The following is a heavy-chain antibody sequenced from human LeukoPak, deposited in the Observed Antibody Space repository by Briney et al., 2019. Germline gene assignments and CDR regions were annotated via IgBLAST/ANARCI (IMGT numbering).Heavy chain of an antibody. J-gene: IGHJ4*02. D-gene: IGHD5-24*01. V-gene: IGHV3-21*01. CDR2: ISSSSSYI. CDR1: GFTFSSYE. CDR3: ARDLLTTDGYNAGAFDY. Sequence: GGSLRLSCAASGFTFSSYEMNWVRQAPGKGLEWVSSISSSSSYIYYADSVKGRFTISRDNAKNSLYLQMNSLRAEDTAVYYCARDLLTTDGYNAGAFDYWGQGTPVTVSS.